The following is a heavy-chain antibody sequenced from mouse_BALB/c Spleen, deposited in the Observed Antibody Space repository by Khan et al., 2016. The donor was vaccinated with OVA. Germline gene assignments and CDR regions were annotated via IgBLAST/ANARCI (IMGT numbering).Heavy chain of an antibody. CDR3: ASGGYWHFDV. V-gene: IGHV9-3-1*01. CDR2: INTYTGEP. Sequence: QIQLVQSGPELKKPGETVKISCKASGYTFTNYGMNWVKQAPGKGLKWMGWINTYTGEPTYADDFKGRFAFSLETSASTAYLQINNLKNEDTATYFCASGGYWHFDVWGAGTTVTVSS. D-gene: IGHD1-1*02. J-gene: IGHJ1*01. CDR1: GYTFTNYG.